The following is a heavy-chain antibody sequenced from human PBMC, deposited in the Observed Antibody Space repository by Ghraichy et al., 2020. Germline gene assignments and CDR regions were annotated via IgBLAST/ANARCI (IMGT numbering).Heavy chain of an antibody. D-gene: IGHD6-13*01. Sequence: GGSLRLSCAASGFTFSSYWMHWVRQAPGKGLVWVSRINSDGSSTSYADSVKGRFTISRDNAKITLYLQMNSLRAEDTAVYYCARDVRGIAAAGTTDYWGQGTLVTVSS. J-gene: IGHJ4*02. CDR3: ARDVRGIAAAGTTDY. CDR2: INSDGSST. CDR1: GFTFSSYW. V-gene: IGHV3-74*01.